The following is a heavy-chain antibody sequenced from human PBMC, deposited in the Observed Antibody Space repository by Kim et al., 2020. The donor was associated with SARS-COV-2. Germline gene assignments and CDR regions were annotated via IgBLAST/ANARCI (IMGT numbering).Heavy chain of an antibody. V-gene: IGHV3-23*01. CDR3: AKLKDIVALAAFDY. D-gene: IGHD5-12*01. J-gene: IGHJ4*02. Sequence: ADSVKGRFTISRDNSKNTLYLQMNSLRAEDTAVYYCAKLKDIVALAAFDYWGQGTLVTVSS.